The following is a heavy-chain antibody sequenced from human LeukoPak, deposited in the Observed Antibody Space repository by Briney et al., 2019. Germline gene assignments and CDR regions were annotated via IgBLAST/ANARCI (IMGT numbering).Heavy chain of an antibody. CDR3: AKDIAAAGINWFDP. J-gene: IGHJ5*02. CDR1: GFTFSSYA. D-gene: IGHD6-13*01. CDR2: ISGSGGSA. Sequence: GGSLRLSCAASGFTFSSYAMSWVRQAPGKGLEWVSAISGSGGSAYYADSVKGRFTISRDNSKNTLYLQMNSLRAEDTAVYYCAKDIAAAGINWFDPWGQGTLVTVSS. V-gene: IGHV3-23*01.